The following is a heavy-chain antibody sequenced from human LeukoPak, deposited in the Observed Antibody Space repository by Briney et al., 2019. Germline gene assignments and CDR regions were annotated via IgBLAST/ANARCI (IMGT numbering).Heavy chain of an antibody. Sequence: SETLSLTCTVSGYSISSGYYWGWIRQPPGKGLEWIGSIYHSGSTYYNPSLKSRVTISVDTSKNQFSLKLSSVTAADTAVYYCARDTAMVVDYYYYYMDVWGKGTTVTVSS. V-gene: IGHV4-38-2*02. J-gene: IGHJ6*03. D-gene: IGHD5-18*01. CDR1: GYSISSGYY. CDR2: IYHSGST. CDR3: ARDTAMVVDYYYYYMDV.